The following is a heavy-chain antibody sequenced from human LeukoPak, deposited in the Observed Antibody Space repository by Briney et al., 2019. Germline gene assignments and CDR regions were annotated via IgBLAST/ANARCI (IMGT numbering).Heavy chain of an antibody. J-gene: IGHJ6*04. Sequence: GGSLRLSCAASGFRFNTFWMSWVRQAPGKGLEWVSYISSSGSTIYYADSVKGRFTISRDNAKNSLYLQMNSLRAEDTAVYYCAELGITMIGGVWGKGTTVTISS. CDR1: GFRFNTFW. CDR2: ISSSGSTI. D-gene: IGHD3-10*02. V-gene: IGHV3-48*04. CDR3: AELGITMIGGV.